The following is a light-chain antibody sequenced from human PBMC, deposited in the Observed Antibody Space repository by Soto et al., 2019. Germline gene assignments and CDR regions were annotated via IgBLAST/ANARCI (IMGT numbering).Light chain of an antibody. Sequence: QSALTQPASVSGSPGQSITISCTGTSSDVGAYNLVTWYQQHPGKAPKLIIYEGNKRPSGVSNRFSASKSGNTASLTISGLQDDDDADYYCCSYAPSRPLLFGGGTKLTVL. V-gene: IGLV2-23*01. CDR3: CSYAPSRPLL. CDR1: SSDVGAYNL. CDR2: EGN. J-gene: IGLJ2*01.